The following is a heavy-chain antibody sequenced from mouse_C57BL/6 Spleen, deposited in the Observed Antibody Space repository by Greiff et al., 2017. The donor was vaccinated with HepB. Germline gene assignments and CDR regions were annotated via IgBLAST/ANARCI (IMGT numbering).Heavy chain of an antibody. CDR3: ARSRLREGYFDV. CDR1: GYAFTNYL. D-gene: IGHD2-2*01. CDR2: INPGSGGT. J-gene: IGHJ1*03. Sequence: VQLQHSGAELVRPGTSVKVSCKASGYAFTNYLIEWVKQRPGQGLEWIGVINPGSGGTNYNEKFKGKATLTADKSSSTAYMQLSSLTSEDSAVYCCARSRLREGYFDVWGTGTTVTVSS. V-gene: IGHV1-54*01.